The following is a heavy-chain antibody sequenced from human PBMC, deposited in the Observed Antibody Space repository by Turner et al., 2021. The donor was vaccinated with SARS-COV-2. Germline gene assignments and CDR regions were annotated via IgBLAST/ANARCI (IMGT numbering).Heavy chain of an antibody. D-gene: IGHD4-4*01. Sequence: QVQLVEPGGGVVQLGWSLGLPCAASGFTFSSYGMHWVRQAPGEGLEWVEVTSYDGNNKYYADSVKGRFTISRDNSKNTLYLQMNSLRAEDTAVYYCAKQQGLYSNPMYYFDYWGQGTLVTVSS. V-gene: IGHV3-30*18. CDR2: TSYDGNNK. CDR1: GFTFSSYG. CDR3: AKQQGLYSNPMYYFDY. J-gene: IGHJ4*02.